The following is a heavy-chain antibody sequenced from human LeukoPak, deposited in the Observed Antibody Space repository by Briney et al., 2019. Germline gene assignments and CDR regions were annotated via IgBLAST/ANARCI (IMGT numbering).Heavy chain of an antibody. CDR1: GYSFTSYW. CDR2: NYPGDSDT. D-gene: IGHD3-10*01. V-gene: IGHV5-51*01. J-gene: IGHJ6*02. Sequence: GESLKISRKGSGYSFTSYWIGWVRQMPGRGLALMGINYPGDSDTRYSPSFQGQVTISADKSISTAYLQWSSLKASDTAMYYCARNRITMVRGVYYYYGVDVWGQGTTVTVSS. CDR3: ARNRITMVRGVYYYYGVDV.